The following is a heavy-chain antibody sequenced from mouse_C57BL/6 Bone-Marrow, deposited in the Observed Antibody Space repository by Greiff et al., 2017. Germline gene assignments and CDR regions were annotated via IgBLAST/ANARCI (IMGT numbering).Heavy chain of an antibody. CDR2: IDPSDSYT. V-gene: IGHV1-59*01. CDR3: ASHAMDY. CDR1: GYTFTSYW. J-gene: IGHJ4*01. Sequence: QVQLQQPGAELVRPGTSVKLSCKASGYTFTSYWMHWVKQRPGQGLEWIGVIDPSDSYTNYTQKFKGKATLTVDTSSSTAYMQLSSLTSEDSAVYYCASHAMDYWGQGTSVTVSS.